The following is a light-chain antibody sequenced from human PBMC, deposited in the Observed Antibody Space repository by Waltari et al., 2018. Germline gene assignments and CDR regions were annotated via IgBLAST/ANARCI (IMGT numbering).Light chain of an antibody. CDR1: SSNIGNYA. V-gene: IGLV1-36*01. CDR2: SND. CDR3: ATWDDSLNGPV. Sequence: QSVLTQPPSVSEAPRQRVTISCSGSSSNIGNYAVHWYQQLPGKAPKLLIYSNDVLSSGVSDLFSGSKSGSSASLVISGLQSEDEADDYWATWDDSLNGPVFGGGTKVTVL. J-gene: IGLJ2*01.